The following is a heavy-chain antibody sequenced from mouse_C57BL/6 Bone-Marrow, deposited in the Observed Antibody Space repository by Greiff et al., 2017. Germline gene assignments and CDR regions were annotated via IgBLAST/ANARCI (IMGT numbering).Heavy chain of an antibody. V-gene: IGHV1-42*01. CDR2: INPSTGGT. J-gene: IGHJ2*01. CDR1: GYSFTGYY. D-gene: IGHD6-2*01. CDR3: AREGGSHDY. Sequence: VQLKESGPELVKPGASVKISCKASGYSFTGYYMNWVKQSPEKSLEWIGEINPSTGGTTYNQKFKAKATLTVDKSSSTAYMQLKSLTSEDSAVYYCAREGGSHDYWGQGTTLTVSS.